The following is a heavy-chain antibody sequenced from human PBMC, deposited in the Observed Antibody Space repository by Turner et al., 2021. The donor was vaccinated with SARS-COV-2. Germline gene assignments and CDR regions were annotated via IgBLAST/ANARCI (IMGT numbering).Heavy chain of an antibody. CDR1: GGSISSSAFY. D-gene: IGHD3-9*01. CDR2: IYYSGNT. V-gene: IGHV4-39*01. J-gene: IGHJ4*02. Sequence: QLQLQESGPGLVKPSETLSLTCTVSGGSISSSAFYWGWVRQPPGKGLEWIGAIYYSGNTYYNPSLKSRLTISFDRSRNQFSLRLRSVTAADTAVYYCVRLPDYDILTKWGQGTLVTVSS. CDR3: VRLPDYDILTK.